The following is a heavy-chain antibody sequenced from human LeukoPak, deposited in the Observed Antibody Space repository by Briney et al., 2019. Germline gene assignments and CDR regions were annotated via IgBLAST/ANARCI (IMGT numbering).Heavy chain of an antibody. CDR2: INPNSGVT. D-gene: IGHD3-22*01. Sequence: GASVKVSCKASGYTFTGYYMHWVRQAPGQGLEWMGWINPNSGVTNYAQKFQGRVTMTRDTSISTAYMELSRLRSDDTAVYYCAREPSTYYYDSSGPTPVDWGQGTLVTVPS. V-gene: IGHV1-2*02. J-gene: IGHJ4*02. CDR1: GYTFTGYY. CDR3: AREPSTYYYDSSGPTPVD.